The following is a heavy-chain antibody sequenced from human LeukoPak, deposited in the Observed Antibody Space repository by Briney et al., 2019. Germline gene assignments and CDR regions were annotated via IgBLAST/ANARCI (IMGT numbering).Heavy chain of an antibody. D-gene: IGHD3-10*01. CDR2: ISGSGGST. Sequence: GGSLRLSCAASGVTPSSYAMSSVRQAPGKGLEWVSAISGSGGSTYYADSVKGRFTIARDTSKNTLYLQMNSLRAEDTAVYYCAKERLVRGVHSFFDYWGQRTLVTVSS. J-gene: IGHJ4*02. V-gene: IGHV3-23*01. CDR1: GVTPSSYA. CDR3: AKERLVRGVHSFFDY.